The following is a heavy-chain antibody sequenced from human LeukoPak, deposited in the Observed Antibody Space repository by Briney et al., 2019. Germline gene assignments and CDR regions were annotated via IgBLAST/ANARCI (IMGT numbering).Heavy chain of an antibody. J-gene: IGHJ4*02. D-gene: IGHD6-19*01. CDR3: ARARSGWYGDY. Sequence: ASVKVSCKASGYTFTSYDINWVRQATGQGLEWMGWMSPNSGNTGYAQKFQGRVTVTRDTSIGTAYLELSSLKSEDTAVYYCARARSGWYGDYWGQGTLVTVSS. V-gene: IGHV1-8*01. CDR2: MSPNSGNT. CDR1: GYTFTSYD.